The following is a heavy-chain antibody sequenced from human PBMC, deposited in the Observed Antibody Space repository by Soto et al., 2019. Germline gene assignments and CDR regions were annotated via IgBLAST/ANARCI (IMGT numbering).Heavy chain of an antibody. J-gene: IGHJ6*02. CDR2: IRDKTNSYAT. D-gene: IGHD3-10*01. CDR1: GFTFSGSA. CDR3: TRHEYYDGSGSFLGDVDV. V-gene: IGHV3-73*02. Sequence: EVQLVESGGGLVQPGGSLKLSCAASGFTFSGSAIHWVRQASGRGLEWVGRIRDKTNSYATAYAASVKGRFTISRDDSKNTAYLKMISLKTEDTAVYYSTRHEYYDGSGSFLGDVDVWGQGTTVTVSS.